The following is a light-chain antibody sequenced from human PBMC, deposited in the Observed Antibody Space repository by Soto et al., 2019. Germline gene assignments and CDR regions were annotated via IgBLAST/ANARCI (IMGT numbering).Light chain of an antibody. V-gene: IGKV1-12*01. CDR1: QGIGVR. Sequence: IQMTQSPSSLSASIGDRVTITCRASQGIGVRLAWFQQKPGKAPQYLIQSASTLQSGVPLRFSGSGSGTEFILTINSLQPEDVAIYYCLQVNSFPRTFGQGTKVDIK. J-gene: IGKJ1*01. CDR2: SAS. CDR3: LQVNSFPRT.